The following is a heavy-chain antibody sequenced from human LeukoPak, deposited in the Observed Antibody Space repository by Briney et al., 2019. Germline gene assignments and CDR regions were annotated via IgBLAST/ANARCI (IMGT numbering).Heavy chain of an antibody. Sequence: PGGSLRLSYAASGFTFSSYSINWVRQAPGKGLEWLSYISSSSRTISYADSLKGRFTVSRDNAKNSLDLQMNSLRVEDTAVYYCARVGTSGWTSDYWGQGTLVTVSS. J-gene: IGHJ4*02. D-gene: IGHD6-19*01. V-gene: IGHV3-48*04. CDR1: GFTFSSYS. CDR2: ISSSSRTI. CDR3: ARVGTSGWTSDY.